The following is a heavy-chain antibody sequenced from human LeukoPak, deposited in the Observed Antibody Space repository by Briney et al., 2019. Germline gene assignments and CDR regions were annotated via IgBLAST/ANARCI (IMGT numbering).Heavy chain of an antibody. CDR1: GYTFTGYY. J-gene: IGHJ4*02. Sequence: GASVKVSCKASGYTFTGYYMHWVRQAPGQGLEWMGWINPNSGGTNYAQKFQGRVTMTRDTSISTAYMELSRLRSDDMAVYYCARPECSSTSCYKAYWGQGTLVTVSS. CDR3: ARPECSSTSCYKAY. D-gene: IGHD2-2*02. V-gene: IGHV1-2*02. CDR2: INPNSGGT.